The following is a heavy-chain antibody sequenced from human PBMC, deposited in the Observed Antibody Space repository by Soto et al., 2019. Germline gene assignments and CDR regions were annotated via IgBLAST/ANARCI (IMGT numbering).Heavy chain of an antibody. J-gene: IGHJ6*02. V-gene: IGHV4-61*01. CDR2: IYYSGST. CDR3: AREFSGTYYYGMDV. CDR1: GGSVSSGSYY. D-gene: IGHD2-15*01. Sequence: QVQLQESGPGLVKPSETLSLTCTVSGGSVSSGSYYWSWIRQPPGKGLEWIGYIYYSGSTNYNPSHKSRVTISVDTSKNQFSLKLSSVTAADTAVYYCAREFSGTYYYGMDVWGQGTTVTVSS.